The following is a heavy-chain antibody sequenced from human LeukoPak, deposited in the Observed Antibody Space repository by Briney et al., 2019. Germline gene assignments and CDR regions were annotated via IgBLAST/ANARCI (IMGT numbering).Heavy chain of an antibody. V-gene: IGHV4-59*01. D-gene: IGHD2-15*01. Sequence: SETLSLTCTVSGGSISSYYWSWIRQPPGKGLEWIGYIYYSGSTNYNPSLKSRVTISVDTSKNQFSLKLSSVTAADTAAYYCARVVGVVAATRGSSPFDPWGQGTLVTVSS. CDR2: IYYSGST. CDR3: ARVVGVVAATRGSSPFDP. CDR1: GGSISSYY. J-gene: IGHJ5*02.